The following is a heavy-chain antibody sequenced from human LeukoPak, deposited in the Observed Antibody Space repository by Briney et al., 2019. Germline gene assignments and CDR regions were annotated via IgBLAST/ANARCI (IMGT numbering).Heavy chain of an antibody. CDR2: IKQDGSEK. D-gene: IGHD3-22*01. V-gene: IGHV3-7*01. CDR1: GFTFSSYW. J-gene: IGHJ4*02. CDR3: ARVSYYYDSSGSLDY. Sequence: PGGSLRLSCAASGFTFSSYWMSWVRQAPGKGLEWVANIKQDGSEKYYVDSVKGRFTISRDNAKNSLYLQMNSLRAEDTAVYYCARVSYYYDSSGSLDYWGQGTLVTVSS.